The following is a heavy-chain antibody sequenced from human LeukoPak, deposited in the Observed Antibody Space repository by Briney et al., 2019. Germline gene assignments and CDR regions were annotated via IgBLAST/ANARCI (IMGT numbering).Heavy chain of an antibody. D-gene: IGHD2-15*01. CDR1: GFTFSSYS. Sequence: GGSRRLSCAASGFTFSSYSMNWVRQAPGKGLEWVSSISSSSSYIYYADSVKGRFTISRDNAKNSLYLQMNSLRAEDTAVYYCASCSGGSCYSVGDYWGQETLVTVSS. V-gene: IGHV3-21*01. J-gene: IGHJ4*02. CDR3: ASCSGGSCYSVGDY. CDR2: ISSSSSYI.